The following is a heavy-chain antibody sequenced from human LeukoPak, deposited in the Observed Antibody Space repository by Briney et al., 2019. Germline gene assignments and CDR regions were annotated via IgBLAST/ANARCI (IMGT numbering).Heavy chain of an antibody. CDR2: IGTAGDT. J-gene: IGHJ4*02. V-gene: IGHV3-13*01. Sequence: GGSLRLSCAASGFTFSSYDMHWVRQATGKGLEWVSAIGTAGDTYYPDSVKGRFTISRDNSKNTLYLQMNSLRAEDTAVYYCARDRGTGLDYWGQGTLVTVSS. CDR1: GFTFSSYD. CDR3: ARDRGTGLDY. D-gene: IGHD1-1*01.